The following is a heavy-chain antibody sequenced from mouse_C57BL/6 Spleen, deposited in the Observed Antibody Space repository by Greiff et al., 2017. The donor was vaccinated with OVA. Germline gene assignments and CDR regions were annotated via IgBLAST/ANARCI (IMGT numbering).Heavy chain of an antibody. V-gene: IGHV5-4*03. D-gene: IGHD2-2*01. J-gene: IGHJ4*01. CDR1: GFTFSSYA. Sequence: EVMLVESGGGLVKPGGSLKLSCAASGFTFSSYAMSWVRQTPEKRLEWVATISDGGSYTYYPDNVQGRFTISRDNAKNNLYLQMSHLKSEDTAMYYCARRSGMVTTGYAMDDWGQGTSVTVSS. CDR2: ISDGGSYT. CDR3: ARRSGMVTTGYAMDD.